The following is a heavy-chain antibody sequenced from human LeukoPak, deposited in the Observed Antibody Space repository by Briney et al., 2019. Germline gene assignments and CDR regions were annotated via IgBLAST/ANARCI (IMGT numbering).Heavy chain of an antibody. CDR3: ARDARYSFQL. V-gene: IGHV3-21*01. J-gene: IGHJ1*01. CDR2: ISSSSSYT. CDR1: GFTFSSYS. D-gene: IGHD4-11*01. Sequence: GGSLRLSCATSGFTFSSYSMNWVRQAPGKGLEWVSSISSSSSYTYYADSVKGRFTISRDNAKNTAYLQMNSLRAEDTAVYYCARDARYSFQLWGQGTLVTVSS.